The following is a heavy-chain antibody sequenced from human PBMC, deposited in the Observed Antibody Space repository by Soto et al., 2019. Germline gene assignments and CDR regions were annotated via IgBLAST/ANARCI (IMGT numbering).Heavy chain of an antibody. Sequence: EVQLVESGGGLVQPGGSLRLSCAASGFTFSSNSMNWVRQAPGKGLEWVSYISSSSTTINYADSVKGRFTISRDNAKNSWYLQMNRLRDEDTAGYSWARGGGIFEYWGQGTLVTVSS. J-gene: IGHJ4*02. CDR3: ARGGGIFEY. D-gene: IGHD3-16*01. CDR1: GFTFSSNS. V-gene: IGHV3-48*02. CDR2: ISSSSTTI.